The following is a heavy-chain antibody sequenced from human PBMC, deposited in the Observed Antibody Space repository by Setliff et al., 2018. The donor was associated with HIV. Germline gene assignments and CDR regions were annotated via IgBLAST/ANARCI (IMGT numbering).Heavy chain of an antibody. V-gene: IGHV3-23*01. J-gene: IGHJ6*02. CDR2: INYNGGST. CDR1: GFTFSNYD. CDR3: ARVFLEWLLYRPDYVMDV. D-gene: IGHD3-3*01. Sequence: AGGSLRLSCAASGFTFSNYDMNWVRQAPGKGLEWVANINYNGGSTYYADSVKGRFTISRDNSKNTLYLQMNSLRAEDTGVYYCARVFLEWLLYRPDYVMDVWGQGTTVTVSS.